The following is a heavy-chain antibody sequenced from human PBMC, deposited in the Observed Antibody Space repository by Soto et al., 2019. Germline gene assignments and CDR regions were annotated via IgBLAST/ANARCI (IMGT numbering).Heavy chain of an antibody. Sequence: EVHLLESGGDLVQPGGSLRLSCAASGFTFSSYAMSWVRQTPGKGPEWVSVISGSGDNTYYADSVKGRFTISRDNSKNTLYLQMNSLRAEDTAVYYCAKDGWSWMTVTTQYFDLWGRGTLVTVSS. J-gene: IGHJ2*01. CDR2: ISGSGDNT. V-gene: IGHV3-23*01. D-gene: IGHD4-17*01. CDR3: AKDGWSWMTVTTQYFDL. CDR1: GFTFSSYA.